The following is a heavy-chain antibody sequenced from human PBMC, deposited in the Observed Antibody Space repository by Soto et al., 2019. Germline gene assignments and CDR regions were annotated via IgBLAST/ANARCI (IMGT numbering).Heavy chain of an antibody. Sequence: GASVKVSCKASGGTFSSYAISWVRQAPGQGLEWMGGIIPIFGTANYAQKFQGRVTITADKSTSTAYMELSSLRSEDTAVYYCARASGSPLTVYAPLGFWGQGSLVTVSS. D-gene: IGHD2-8*01. V-gene: IGHV1-69*06. CDR2: IIPIFGTA. CDR3: ARASGSPLTVYAPLGF. CDR1: GGTFSSYA. J-gene: IGHJ4*02.